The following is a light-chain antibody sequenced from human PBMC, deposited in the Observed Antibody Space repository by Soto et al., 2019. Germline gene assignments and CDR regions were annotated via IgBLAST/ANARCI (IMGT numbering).Light chain of an antibody. J-gene: IGKJ4*01. Sequence: EIVLTQSPATLSLSLGERATLSCRARQSVSNYLGWYQQKPGQAPRLLMSDVSRRATGIPARFSGSGSGTDFTLTISSLEPDVVAVYYCQHRVHGPTFGGGTKVEI. CDR3: QHRVHGPT. CDR1: QSVSNY. CDR2: DVS. V-gene: IGKV3-11*01.